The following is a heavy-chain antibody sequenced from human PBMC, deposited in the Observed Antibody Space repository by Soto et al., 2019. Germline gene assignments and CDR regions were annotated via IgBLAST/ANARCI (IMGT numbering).Heavy chain of an antibody. Sequence: PSETLSLTCAVYGGSFSGYYWSWIRQPPGKGLEWIGEINHSGSTNYNPSLKSRVTISVDTSKNQFSLKLSSVTAADTAVYYCARRTPRSRDNWFDPWGQGTLVTVSS. D-gene: IGHD2-2*01. J-gene: IGHJ5*02. CDR1: GGSFSGYY. CDR3: ARRTPRSRDNWFDP. CDR2: INHSGST. V-gene: IGHV4-34*01.